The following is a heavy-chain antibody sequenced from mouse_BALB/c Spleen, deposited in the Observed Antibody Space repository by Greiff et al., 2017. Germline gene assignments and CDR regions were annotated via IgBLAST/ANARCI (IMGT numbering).Heavy chain of an antibody. J-gene: IGHJ3*01. CDR2: INPSNGGT. D-gene: IGHD2-3*01. V-gene: IGHV1S81*02. CDR1: GYTFTRYY. Sequence: QVQLQQSGAELVKPGASVKLSCKASGYTFTRYYMYWVKQRPGQGLEWIGEINPSNGGTNFNEKFKSKATLTVDKSSSTAYMQLSSLTSEDSAVYYCTRSEAGIYDGYYWFAYWGQGTLVTVSA. CDR3: TRSEAGIYDGYYWFAY.